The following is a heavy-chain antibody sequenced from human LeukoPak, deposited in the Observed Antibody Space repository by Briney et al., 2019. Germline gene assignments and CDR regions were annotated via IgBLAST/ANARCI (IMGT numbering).Heavy chain of an antibody. CDR2: LWYDGSSK. Sequence: PGGSLRLSCAASGFTFSSYGMHWVRQAPGKGLEWVAVLWYDGSSKYFADSMKGRFSISRDNSKNTLYLQMNSLRAEDTAVYYCARYSTSSQRDYYYGMDVWGQGTTVTVSS. CDR3: ARYSTSSQRDYYYGMDV. D-gene: IGHD6-6*01. J-gene: IGHJ6*02. CDR1: GFTFSSYG. V-gene: IGHV3-33*01.